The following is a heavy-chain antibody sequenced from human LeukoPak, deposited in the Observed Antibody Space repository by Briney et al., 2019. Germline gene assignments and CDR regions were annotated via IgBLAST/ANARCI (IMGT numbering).Heavy chain of an antibody. D-gene: IGHD2-2*02. CDR3: AKGGYCSSTSCYTIPMDY. Sequence: GGSLRLSCAASGFTFSSSVMTWVRLAPGKGLEWVSCIDGSSEVTRYADSVKGRFTISKDNSKNTLYLQMNSLRAEDTAVYYCAKGGYCSSTSCYTIPMDYWGQGTLVTVSS. CDR1: GFTFSSSV. V-gene: IGHV3-23*01. J-gene: IGHJ4*02. CDR2: IDGSSEVT.